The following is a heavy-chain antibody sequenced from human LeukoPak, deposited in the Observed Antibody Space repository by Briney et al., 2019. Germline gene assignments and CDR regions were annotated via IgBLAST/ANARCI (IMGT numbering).Heavy chain of an antibody. D-gene: IGHD3-3*01. Sequence: PGGSLRLSCAASGFTFSSYGMHWVRQAPGKGLEWVAFIRYDGSNKYYADSVKGRFTISRDNSKNTLYLQMNSLRAEDTAVYYCAKVWSIGYYDFWSGYPPYFDYWGQGTLVTVSS. V-gene: IGHV3-30*02. CDR2: IRYDGSNK. CDR3: AKVWSIGYYDFWSGYPPYFDY. CDR1: GFTFSSYG. J-gene: IGHJ4*02.